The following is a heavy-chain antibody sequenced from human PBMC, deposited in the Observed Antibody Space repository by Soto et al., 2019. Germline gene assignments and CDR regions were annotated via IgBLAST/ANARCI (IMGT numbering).Heavy chain of an antibody. CDR2: IYSGGST. CDR3: ARGRITGTTVLGAFDI. CDR1: GFTVSSNY. V-gene: IGHV3-53*01. D-gene: IGHD1-7*01. Sequence: GGSLRLSCAASGFTVSSNYMSWVRQAPGKGLEWVSVIYSGGSTYYADSVKGRFTISRDNSKNTLYLQMNSLRAEDTAVYYCARGRITGTTVLGAFDIWGQGTMVTVSS. J-gene: IGHJ3*02.